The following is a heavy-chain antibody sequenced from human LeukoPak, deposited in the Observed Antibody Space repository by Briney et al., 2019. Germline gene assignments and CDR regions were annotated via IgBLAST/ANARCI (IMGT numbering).Heavy chain of an antibody. CDR2: ISYDESNK. Sequence: GGSLRLPCAASGFTFSTYAMHWVRQAPGKGLEWVAVISYDESNKYYADSVKGRFTISRDNSKNTLYLQMKSLRPEDTAVYYCARDQGPLSWETSGYYLPYYMDVWGKGTTVTVSS. J-gene: IGHJ6*03. CDR1: GFTFSTYA. CDR3: ARDQGPLSWETSGYYLPYYMDV. V-gene: IGHV3-30*04. D-gene: IGHD3-22*01.